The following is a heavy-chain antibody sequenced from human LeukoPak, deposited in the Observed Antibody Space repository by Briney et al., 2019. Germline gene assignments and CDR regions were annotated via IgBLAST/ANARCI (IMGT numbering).Heavy chain of an antibody. Sequence: GGSLRLSCAASGFTFRNYAMHWVRQAPGKGLEWVAVISYDGSNKYYADSVKGRFTISRDNSKNTLYLQMNSLRPEDTAVYYCARAYIVGATNFDSWGQGTLVTVSS. J-gene: IGHJ4*02. CDR2: ISYDGSNK. D-gene: IGHD1-26*01. CDR1: GFTFRNYA. CDR3: ARAYIVGATNFDS. V-gene: IGHV3-30*04.